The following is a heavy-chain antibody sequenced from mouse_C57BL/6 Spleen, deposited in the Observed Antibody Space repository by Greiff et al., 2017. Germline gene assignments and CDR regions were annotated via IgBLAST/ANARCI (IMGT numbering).Heavy chain of an antibody. CDR1: GFTFSDYG. CDR3: ARNYYYGSDWYFDV. J-gene: IGHJ1*03. D-gene: IGHD1-1*01. CDR2: ISSGSSTI. V-gene: IGHV5-17*01. Sequence: EVKLVESGGGLVKPGGSLKLSCAASGFTFSDYGMHWVRQAPEKGLEWVAYISSGSSTIYYADTVKGRFTISRDNAKNTLFLQMTSLRSEDTAMYYCARNYYYGSDWYFDVWGTGTTVTVSS.